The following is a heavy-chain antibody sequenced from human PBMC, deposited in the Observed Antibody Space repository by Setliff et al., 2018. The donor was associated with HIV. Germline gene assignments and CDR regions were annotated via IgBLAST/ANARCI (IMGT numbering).Heavy chain of an antibody. CDR2: IYIYNSGST. Sequence: SETLSLTCSVSGGSFSGYYWSWIRQPPGKGLEWIGYIYIYNSGSTNYNPSLKSPGTMSTDTSKNQFSLELSSVTTSDTAVYYCATSVEVPWNYYMDVWGKGTTVTVSS. CDR1: GGSFSGYY. J-gene: IGHJ6*03. D-gene: IGHD2-2*01. CDR3: ATSVEVPWNYYMDV. V-gene: IGHV4-4*08.